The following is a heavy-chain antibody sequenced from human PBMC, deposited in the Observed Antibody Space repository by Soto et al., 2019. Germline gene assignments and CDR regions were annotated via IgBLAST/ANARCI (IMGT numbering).Heavy chain of an antibody. V-gene: IGHV4-59*02. D-gene: IGHD3-3*01. CDR3: ARIMTISGVVRYYMDV. J-gene: IGHJ6*03. Sequence: SETLSLTCSFSGDSVTSHYLTWIRQSPEKGLEWIGYMHYTGFSHYNPSLKSRLTMSVDTSKNQFSLKLSSVTAADTAVYYCARIMTISGVVRYYMDVWGKGTTVTVSS. CDR1: GDSVTSHY. CDR2: MHYTGFS.